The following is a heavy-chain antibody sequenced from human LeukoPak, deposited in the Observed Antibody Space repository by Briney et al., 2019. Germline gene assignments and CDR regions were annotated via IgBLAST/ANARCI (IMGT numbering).Heavy chain of an antibody. CDR3: AREFWSGSYSDK. D-gene: IGHD3-3*01. V-gene: IGHV4-30-4*08. Sequence: SETLSLTCAVYGGSFSGYYWSWIRQPPGKGLEWIGYIYYSGSTFYNPSLKSRVTISVDTSKNEFSLKLSSVTAADTAVYYCAREFWSGSYSDKWGQGTLVTVSS. J-gene: IGHJ4*02. CDR2: IYYSGST. CDR1: GGSFSGYY.